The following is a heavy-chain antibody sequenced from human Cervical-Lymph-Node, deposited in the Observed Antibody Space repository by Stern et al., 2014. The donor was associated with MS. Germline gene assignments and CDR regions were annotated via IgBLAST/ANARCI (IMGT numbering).Heavy chain of an antibody. D-gene: IGHD6-19*01. J-gene: IGHJ6*02. CDR1: GYTFTSDY. Sequence: QVQLVQSGAEVKTPGASVKLSCKASGYTFTSDYMHWVRQAPGQGLEWMGIINPSGGSTSYAQNFQGRVTVTRDTSTSTVYMELSSLRSEDTAVYYCAREVAGHRLGMMDVWGQGTSVTVSS. CDR2: INPSGGST. V-gene: IGHV1-46*01. CDR3: AREVAGHRLGMMDV.